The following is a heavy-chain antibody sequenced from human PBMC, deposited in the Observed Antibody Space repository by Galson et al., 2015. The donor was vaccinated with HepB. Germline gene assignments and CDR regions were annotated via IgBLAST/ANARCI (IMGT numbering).Heavy chain of an antibody. V-gene: IGHV3-23*01. CDR1: GFVFSSYA. Sequence: SLRLSCAASGFVFSSYAMTWFRQAPGKGLEWVSTVTGNGDSTFYSDSVTGRYTVSRDNSRNALYLHMTSLRAEDTATYYCARDEGGRKYVAGTTGSPAWWGQGTLVTVSS. CDR2: VTGNGDST. CDR3: ARDEGGRKYVAGTTGSPAW. D-gene: IGHD1-26*01. J-gene: IGHJ4*02.